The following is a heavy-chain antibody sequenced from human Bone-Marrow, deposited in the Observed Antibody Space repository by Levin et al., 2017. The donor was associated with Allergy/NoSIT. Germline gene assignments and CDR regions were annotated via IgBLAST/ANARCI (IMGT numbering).Heavy chain of an antibody. V-gene: IGHV1-18*01. J-gene: IGHJ6*02. Sequence: WVRQAPGQGLEWMGWVSAYSGNTNYALNLQDRVTMTTDTATNTAYMELTSLRSDDPAIYYCARGHFPYYYYGMDVWGQGTTVVVSS. CDR2: VSAYSGNT. CDR3: ARGHFPYYYYGMDV.